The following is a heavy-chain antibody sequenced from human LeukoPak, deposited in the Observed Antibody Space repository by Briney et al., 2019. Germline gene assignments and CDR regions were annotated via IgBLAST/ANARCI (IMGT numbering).Heavy chain of an antibody. Sequence: SETLSLTCTVSGDSISGYYWTWIRQPPGKGLEWIGYIYYSGSINYNPSLTSRLTISVDTPKNQFSLKLSSVTAADTAVYYCARLRGNYFPDYWGPGTLVTVSS. D-gene: IGHD4-11*01. V-gene: IGHV4-59*01. CDR3: ARLRGNYFPDY. CDR1: GDSISGYY. CDR2: IYYSGSI. J-gene: IGHJ4*02.